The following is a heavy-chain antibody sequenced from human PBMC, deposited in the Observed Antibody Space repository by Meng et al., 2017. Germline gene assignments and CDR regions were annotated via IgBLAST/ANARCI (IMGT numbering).Heavy chain of an antibody. CDR2: INAGNGNT. Sequence: ASAKVSCKASGYTFTSYAMHWVRQAPGQRLEWMGWINAGNGNTKYSQKFQGRVTITRDTSASTAYMELSSLRSEDTAVYYCARVGGSGWYVYYFDYWGQGTLVTGYS. D-gene: IGHD6-19*01. CDR3: ARVGGSGWYVYYFDY. J-gene: IGHJ4*02. CDR1: GYTFTSYA. V-gene: IGHV1-3*01.